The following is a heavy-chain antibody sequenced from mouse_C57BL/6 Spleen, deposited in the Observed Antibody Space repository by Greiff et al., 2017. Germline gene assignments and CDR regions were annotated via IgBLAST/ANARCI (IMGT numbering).Heavy chain of an antibody. CDR3: ARDRGLLAGDYAMDY. V-gene: IGHV3-6*01. J-gene: IGHJ4*01. D-gene: IGHD1-1*01. CDR2: ISYDGSN. CDR1: GYSITSGYY. Sequence: EVQLQESGPGLVKPSQSLSLTCSVTGYSITSGYYWNWIRQFPGNKLEWMGYISYDGSNNYNPSLKNRISITRDTSKNQFFLKLNSVTTEDTATYYCARDRGLLAGDYAMDYWGQGTSVTVSS.